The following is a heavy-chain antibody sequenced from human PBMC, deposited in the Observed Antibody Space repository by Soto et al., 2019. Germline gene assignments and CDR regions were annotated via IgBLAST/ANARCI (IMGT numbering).Heavy chain of an antibody. CDR3: AKGDPRGEISLFPSLFDY. CDR1: GFTFSSYA. D-gene: IGHD3-16*02. CDR2: FSGGGGVT. J-gene: IGHJ4*02. V-gene: IGHV3-23*01. Sequence: GGSLRLSCAASGFTFSSYAMSWVRQAPGKGLEWVSAFSGGGGVTYYADSVKGRFTISRDNSKNTLYLEMHSLGAEDAALYYCAKGDPRGEISLFPSLFDYWGQGALVTVSS.